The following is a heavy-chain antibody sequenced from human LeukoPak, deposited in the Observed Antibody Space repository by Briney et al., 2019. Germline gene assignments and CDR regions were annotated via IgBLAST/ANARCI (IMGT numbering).Heavy chain of an antibody. CDR2: INPNSGGT. D-gene: IGHD3-22*01. CDR1: GYTFTGYY. V-gene: IGHV1-2*02. J-gene: IGHJ4*02. Sequence: ASVKVSCKASGYTFTGYYMHWVRQAPGQGLEWMGWINPNSGGTNYAQKFQGRVTMTRDTSISTAYMELSRLRSGDTAVYYCARDHDSSGYYYDGSAYWGQGTLVTVSS. CDR3: ARDHDSSGYYYDGSAY.